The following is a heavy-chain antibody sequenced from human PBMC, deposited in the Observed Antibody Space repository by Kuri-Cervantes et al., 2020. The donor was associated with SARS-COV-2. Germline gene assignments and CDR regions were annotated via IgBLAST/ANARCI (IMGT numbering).Heavy chain of an antibody. D-gene: IGHD3-3*01. J-gene: IGHJ6*03. CDR2: MNPNSGNT. Sequence: ASVKVSCKASGYTYTNSDINWVRQATGQGLEWMGWMNPNSGNTGYAQKFQGRVTMTKNTSVNTAYMELSSLRSEDTAVYYCERITIFSYYYYMDVWGKGTTVTVSS. V-gene: IGHV1-8*02. CDR1: GYTYTNSD. CDR3: ERITIFSYYYYMDV.